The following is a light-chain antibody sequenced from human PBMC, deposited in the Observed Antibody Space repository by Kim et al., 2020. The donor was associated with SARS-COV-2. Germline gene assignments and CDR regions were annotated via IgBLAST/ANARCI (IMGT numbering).Light chain of an antibody. Sequence: GQRVTISCSGSSSNIGSYSIYWYQQLPGAAPSLLIYRNDQRRSGVPDRISGSKSGTSASLAISGLRSEDEADYYCAAWDDSLSGVVFGGGTQLTVL. CDR3: AAWDDSLSGVV. V-gene: IGLV1-47*01. CDR1: SSNIGSYS. J-gene: IGLJ3*02. CDR2: RND.